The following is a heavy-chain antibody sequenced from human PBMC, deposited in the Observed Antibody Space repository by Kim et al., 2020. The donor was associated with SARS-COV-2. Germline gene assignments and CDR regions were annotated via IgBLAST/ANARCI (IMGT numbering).Heavy chain of an antibody. Sequence: SETLSLTCTVSGGSISSSSYYWGWIRQPPGKGLEWIGSIYYSGSTYYNPSLKSRVTISVDTSKNQFSLKLSSVTAADTAVYYCARHGGYYYYYGMDVWGQGTTVTVSS. J-gene: IGHJ6*02. CDR1: GGSISSSSYY. CDR3: ARHGGYYYYYGMDV. V-gene: IGHV4-39*01. CDR2: IYYSGST. D-gene: IGHD2-15*01.